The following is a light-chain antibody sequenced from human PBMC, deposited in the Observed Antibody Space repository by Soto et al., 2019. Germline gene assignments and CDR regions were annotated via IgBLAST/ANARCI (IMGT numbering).Light chain of an antibody. Sequence: DIHMTQSPSSLSASLGDRVTITFRASRDLSGWLAWYQQKPGKAPKLLISAASSLQSGVPSRFSGSGSGTDFTLTIRSLQPEDFATYYCQQPISFPITFGQGTRLEIK. V-gene: IGKV1-12*01. J-gene: IGKJ5*01. CDR3: QQPISFPIT. CDR1: RDLSGW. CDR2: AAS.